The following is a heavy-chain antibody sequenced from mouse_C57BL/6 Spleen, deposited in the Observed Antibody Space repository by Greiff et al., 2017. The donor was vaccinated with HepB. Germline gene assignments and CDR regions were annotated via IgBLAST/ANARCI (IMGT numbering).Heavy chain of an antibody. CDR2: IDPSDSET. Sequence: QVQLQQPGAELVRPGSSVKLSCKASGYTFTSYWMHWVKQRPIQGLEWIGNIDPSDSETHYNQKFKDKATLTVDKSSSTAYMQLSSLTSEDSAVYYCARETLYHPTRYFDVWGTGTTVTVSS. V-gene: IGHV1-52*01. D-gene: IGHD1-1*01. CDR1: GYTFTSYW. CDR3: ARETLYHPTRYFDV. J-gene: IGHJ1*03.